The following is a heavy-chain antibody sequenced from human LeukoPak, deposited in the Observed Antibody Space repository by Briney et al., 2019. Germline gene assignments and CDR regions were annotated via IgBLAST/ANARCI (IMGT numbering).Heavy chain of an antibody. D-gene: IGHD3-10*01. CDR2: IYYSGST. J-gene: IGHJ4*02. CDR1: GGSISSSSYY. V-gene: IGHV4-39*07. Sequence: PSETLSLTCTVSGGSISSSSYYWGWIRQPPGKGLEWIGSIYYSGSTYYNPSLKSRVTISVDTSKNQFSLKLSSVTAADTAVYYCARDRRVTGIDYWGQGTLVTVSS. CDR3: ARDRRVTGIDY.